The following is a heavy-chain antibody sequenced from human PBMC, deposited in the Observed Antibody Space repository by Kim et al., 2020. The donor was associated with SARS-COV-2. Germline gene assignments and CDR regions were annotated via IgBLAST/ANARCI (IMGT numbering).Heavy chain of an antibody. Sequence: GGSLRLSCVGSRFNFGSYAMVWARQAPGKGLEWVSVISGSGGTTHYVDSVKGRFTISRDNSKNTLYLQMNSLRAEDTAIYFCARYCNGDTGKLAGGSHYYGMDVWGQVTTVTVS. CDR2: ISGSGGTT. V-gene: IGHV3-23*01. J-gene: IGHJ6*02. D-gene: IGHD6-19*01. CDR1: RFNFGSYA. CDR3: ARYCNGDTGKLAGGSHYYGMDV.